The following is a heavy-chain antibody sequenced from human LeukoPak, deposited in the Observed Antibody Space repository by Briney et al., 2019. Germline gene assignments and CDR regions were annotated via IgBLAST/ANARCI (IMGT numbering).Heavy chain of an antibody. Sequence: ASVKVSCKASRYTFTSYGISWVRQAPGQGLEWMGWISAYNGNTNYAQKLQGRVTMTTDTSTSTAYMELRSLRSDDTAVYYCARASGGSSGWYRGDYWGQGTLVAVSS. D-gene: IGHD6-19*01. V-gene: IGHV1-18*01. J-gene: IGHJ4*02. CDR3: ARASGGSSGWYRGDY. CDR1: RYTFTSYG. CDR2: ISAYNGNT.